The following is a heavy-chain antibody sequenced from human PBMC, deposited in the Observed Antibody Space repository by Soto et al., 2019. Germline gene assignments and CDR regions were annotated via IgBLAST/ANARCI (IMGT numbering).Heavy chain of an antibody. CDR2: IYYSGST. CDR1: GGSISSSSYY. CDR3: ASHASEWWGAYYYYYYMDV. J-gene: IGHJ6*03. D-gene: IGHD2-15*01. Sequence: PSETLSLTCTVSGGSISSSSYYWGWIRQPPGKGLEWIGSIYYSGSTYYNPSLKSRVTISVDTSKNQFSLKLSSVSAADTAVYYCASHASEWWGAYYYYYYMDVWGKGTTVTVSS. V-gene: IGHV4-39*01.